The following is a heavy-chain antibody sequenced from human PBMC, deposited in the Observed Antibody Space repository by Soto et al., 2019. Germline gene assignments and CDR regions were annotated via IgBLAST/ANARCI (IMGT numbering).Heavy chain of an antibody. V-gene: IGHV4-31*03. J-gene: IGHJ6*02. Sequence: QVQLQESGPGLVKPSQTLSLTCSVSGGSITTVGYLWSWIRQHPGKGLEWIGSIYYSGSTYHNPSLKSRVSSSVETSENQLSLKLNSVPGADTAVYYWARTPTLGHYVYYAMDVWGRGTTVIVSS. D-gene: IGHD3-16*01. CDR2: IYYSGST. CDR3: ARTPTLGHYVYYAMDV. CDR1: GGSITTVGYL.